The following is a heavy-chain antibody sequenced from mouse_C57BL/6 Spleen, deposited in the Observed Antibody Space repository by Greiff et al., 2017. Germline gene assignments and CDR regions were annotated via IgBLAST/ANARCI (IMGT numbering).Heavy chain of an antibody. Sequence: QVQLQQSGAELVKPGASVKLSCKASGYTFTSYWMRWVKQRPGQGLEWIGMIHPNSGSTNYNEKFKSKATLTVDKSSSTAYMQLSSLTSEDSAVYYCARYTTVGARYFDVWGTGTTVTVSA. D-gene: IGHD1-1*01. CDR2: IHPNSGST. CDR1: GYTFTSYW. V-gene: IGHV1-64*01. CDR3: ARYTTVGARYFDV. J-gene: IGHJ1*03.